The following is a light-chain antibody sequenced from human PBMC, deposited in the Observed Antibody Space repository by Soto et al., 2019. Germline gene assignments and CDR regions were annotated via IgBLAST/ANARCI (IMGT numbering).Light chain of an antibody. V-gene: IGKV1-39*01. J-gene: IGKJ1*01. CDR2: SAS. Sequence: DIQMTQSPSSLSASVGDSVTITCRTSQHVDRYLSWYQQTPGRAPKLLIYSASSLVSGVPPRFRGSASGTEFALSISSLQREDFATYFCQQSSNIPWTLGQGTNVDIK. CDR3: QQSSNIPWT. CDR1: QHVDRY.